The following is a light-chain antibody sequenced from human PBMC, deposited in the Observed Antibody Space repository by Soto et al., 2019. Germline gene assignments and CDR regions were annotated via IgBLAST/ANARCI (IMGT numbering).Light chain of an antibody. CDR3: QQTYSTPIT. V-gene: IGKV1-6*01. Sequence: AIQMTQYPSSLSASVGDRATITCRASQGIRNDLGWYQQKPGKAPKLLIYAASSLQSGVTSRFSGSGSGTDFTLTISSLQPEDFVTYYCQQTYSTPITFGQGTRLEIK. J-gene: IGKJ5*01. CDR2: AAS. CDR1: QGIRND.